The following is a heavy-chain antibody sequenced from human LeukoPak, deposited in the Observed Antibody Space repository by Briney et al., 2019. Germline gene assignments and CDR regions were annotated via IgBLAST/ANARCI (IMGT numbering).Heavy chain of an antibody. V-gene: IGHV3-23*01. CDR3: ASTGYCSGGSCYPFDY. CDR1: GFTFSSYA. Sequence: GGSLRLSCAASGFTFSSYAMSWVRQAPGKGLEWVSAISGSGGSTYYADSVKGRFTISRDNSKNTLYLQMNSLRAEDTAVYYCASTGYCSGGSCYPFDYWGQGTLVTVSS. CDR2: ISGSGGST. J-gene: IGHJ4*02. D-gene: IGHD2-15*01.